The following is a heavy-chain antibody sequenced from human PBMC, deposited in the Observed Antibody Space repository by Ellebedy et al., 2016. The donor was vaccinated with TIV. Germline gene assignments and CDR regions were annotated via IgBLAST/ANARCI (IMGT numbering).Heavy chain of an antibody. CDR2: INPNKGNT. V-gene: IGHV1-18*04. Sequence: AASVKVSCKASDYTFTTYGVSWVRQAPGQGLEWMGWINPNKGNTIYAQNLQDRLTMTTDASTSTAYMELRSLRSDDTAVYFCARDRFIVPGTRAYYGMDVWGQGTTVTVS. CDR3: ARDRFIVPGTRAYYGMDV. D-gene: IGHD1-26*01. J-gene: IGHJ6*02. CDR1: DYTFTTYG.